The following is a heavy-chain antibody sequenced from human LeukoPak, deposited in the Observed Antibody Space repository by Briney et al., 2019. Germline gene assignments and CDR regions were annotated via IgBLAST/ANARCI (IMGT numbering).Heavy chain of an antibody. CDR1: GYTFTGYY. D-gene: IGHD3-10*01. V-gene: IGHV1-2*02. J-gene: IGHJ4*02. Sequence: GASVKVSCKASGYTFTGYYVHWVRQAPGQGLEWMGWVNPNSGVTNYAQKFQGRVTMTRDTPISTAYMELSSLRSDDTAVYYCARVGAYGSGSYLVYWGQGSLVTVSS. CDR2: VNPNSGVT. CDR3: ARVGAYGSGSYLVY.